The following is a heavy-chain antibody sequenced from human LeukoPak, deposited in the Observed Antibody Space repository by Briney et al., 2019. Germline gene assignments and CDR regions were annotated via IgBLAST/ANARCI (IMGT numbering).Heavy chain of an antibody. CDR2: IKQDGSEK. CDR3: ARGGAEWFGESRGDY. Sequence: GGSLRLSCAASGFSFSSYWMNWVRQGPGKGLEWVANIKQDGSEKYYVDSVKGRFTISRDNAKNSMYLQMNSLRAEDTAVYYCARGGAEWFGESRGDYWGQGTLVTVSS. J-gene: IGHJ4*02. CDR1: GFSFSSYW. V-gene: IGHV3-7*05. D-gene: IGHD3-10*01.